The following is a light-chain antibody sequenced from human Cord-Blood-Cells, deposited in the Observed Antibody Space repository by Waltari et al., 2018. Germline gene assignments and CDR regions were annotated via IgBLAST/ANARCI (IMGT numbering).Light chain of an antibody. Sequence: SYELTQPPSVSVSLGQMARITCSGEALPKKYAYWYQQKPGQFPVLVIYKDSERPSGNPERFSSSSSGTIVTLTISGVQAEDEADYYCLSADSSGTPYWVFGGGTKLTVL. CDR3: LSADSSGTPYWV. CDR2: KDS. V-gene: IGLV3-16*01. J-gene: IGLJ3*02. CDR1: ALPKKY.